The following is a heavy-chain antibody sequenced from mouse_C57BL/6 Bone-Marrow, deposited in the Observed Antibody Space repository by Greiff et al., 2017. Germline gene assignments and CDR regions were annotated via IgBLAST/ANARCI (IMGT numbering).Heavy chain of an antibody. CDR3: AMYYYGSSSAWFAY. V-gene: IGHV1-64*01. CDR1: GYTFTSYW. D-gene: IGHD1-1*01. J-gene: IGHJ3*01. Sequence: QVQLQQPGAELVKPGALVKLSCKASGYTFTSYWMHWVKQRPGQGLEWIGMIHPNSGSTNYNEKFKSKATLTVDKSSSTAYMQLSSLTSEDSAVYYCAMYYYGSSSAWFAYWGQGTLVTVSA. CDR2: IHPNSGST.